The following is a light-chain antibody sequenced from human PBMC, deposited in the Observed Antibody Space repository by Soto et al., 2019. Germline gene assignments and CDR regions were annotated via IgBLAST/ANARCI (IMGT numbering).Light chain of an antibody. CDR1: QRISTY. V-gene: IGKV1-39*01. Sequence: DIQMTQSPSSLPASVGDRVTITCRASQRISTYLNWYQQTPGKAPKLLIYAATNLQSGVPSRFSGSGSRTDFTLTISSLQPEDFGIYYCQQSYSNPRTFGQGTKVDSK. CDR3: QQSYSNPRT. CDR2: AAT. J-gene: IGKJ1*01.